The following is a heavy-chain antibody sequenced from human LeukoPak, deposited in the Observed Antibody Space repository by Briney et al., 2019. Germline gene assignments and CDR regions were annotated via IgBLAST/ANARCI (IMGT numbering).Heavy chain of an antibody. V-gene: IGHV4-30-2*01. J-gene: IGHJ4*02. CDR2: IYHSGST. D-gene: IGHD5-18*01. CDR1: GGSISSGGYS. Sequence: SQTLSLTCAVSGGSISSGGYSWRWIRQPPGKGLEWIGYIYHSGSTYYNPSLKSRVTISVDRSKNQFSLKLSSVTAADTAVYYCASLRGYSYGYFDYWGQGTLVTVSS. CDR3: ASLRGYSYGYFDY.